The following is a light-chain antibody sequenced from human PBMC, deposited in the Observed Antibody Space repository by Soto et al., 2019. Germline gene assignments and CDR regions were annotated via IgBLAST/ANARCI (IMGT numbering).Light chain of an antibody. V-gene: IGKV1-39*01. J-gene: IGKJ4*01. Sequence: DIEMTQSPSSLSASVGDRVTITCRASQSISNFLRWYRKSPGRAPELLIYGASTLQSGVPSRFSGSGSGTDFTLTISSLQPEDFTTYWCHQTFTPPLTFGGGTKVEI. CDR2: GAS. CDR1: QSISNF. CDR3: HQTFTPPLT.